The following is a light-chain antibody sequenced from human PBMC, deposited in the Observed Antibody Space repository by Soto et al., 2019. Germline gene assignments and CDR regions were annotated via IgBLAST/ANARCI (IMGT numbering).Light chain of an antibody. CDR2: AAS. V-gene: IGKV1-9*01. Sequence: ILLTQSPSSLSASVGDRVTITCRASQGIDTSLAWYQQKPGKAPKLLISAASNFQSGVPSRVSGSGSGTHFTLTISSLQPEDFATYYCQQLHGYPSTFGQGTRLEI. CDR3: QQLHGYPST. CDR1: QGIDTS. J-gene: IGKJ5*01.